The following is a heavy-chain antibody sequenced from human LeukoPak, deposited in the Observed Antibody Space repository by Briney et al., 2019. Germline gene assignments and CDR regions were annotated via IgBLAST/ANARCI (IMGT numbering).Heavy chain of an antibody. D-gene: IGHD2-21*02. CDR1: GGSISGYY. Sequence: PSETLSLTCIVSGGSISGYYWSWIRQPPGKGLESIGYIHYSGSTNYNPSLKSRVTISVDTSNNQFSLKVSSVTAADMAVYYCARGGSDHGEYFQHWGQGTLVTVSS. CDR3: ARGGSDHGEYFQH. V-gene: IGHV4-59*01. CDR2: IHYSGST. J-gene: IGHJ1*01.